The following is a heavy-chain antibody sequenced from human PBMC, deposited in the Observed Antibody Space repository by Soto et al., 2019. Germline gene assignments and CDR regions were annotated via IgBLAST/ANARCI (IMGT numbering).Heavy chain of an antibody. V-gene: IGHV3-33*06. CDR3: AKGGGWSPDYYYGMDV. CDR2: IWYDGSNK. CDR1: GFTFSSYG. D-gene: IGHD6-19*01. Sequence: PGGSLRLSCAASGFTFSSYGMHWVRQAPGKGLEWVAVIWYDGSNKYYADSVKGRFTISRDNSKNTLYLQMNSLRAEDTAVYYCAKGGGWSPDYYYGMDVWGQGTTVTV. J-gene: IGHJ6*02.